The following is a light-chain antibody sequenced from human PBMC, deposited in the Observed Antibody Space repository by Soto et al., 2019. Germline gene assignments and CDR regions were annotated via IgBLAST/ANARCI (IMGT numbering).Light chain of an antibody. J-gene: IGKJ1*01. CDR2: GAS. Sequence: EIVLTQSPGTLSLSPGERATLSCRASQSVSSYLAWYQQKPGQAPRLLIYGASSRATGIPDRFSASGSGTAITLTISRLEPADFAVSYCQQYGSSSRTFGQGTKVEIK. CDR3: QQYGSSSRT. CDR1: QSVSSY. V-gene: IGKV3-20*01.